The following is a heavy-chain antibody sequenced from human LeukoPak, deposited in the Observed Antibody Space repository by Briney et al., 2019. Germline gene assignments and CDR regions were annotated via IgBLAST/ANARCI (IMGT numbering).Heavy chain of an antibody. CDR1: GFXFNKYG. D-gene: IGHD1-14*01. Sequence: ASVKVSCKASGFXFNKYGFSWVRQAPGQGPEWLGWISAYDGRTNYAQNLQGRLTLTTDTSTTTAYMELRSLTSDDTAVYYCARDPSNTVGRNIYFDYWGQGTLVTVSS. J-gene: IGHJ4*02. CDR3: ARDPSNTVGRNIYFDY. CDR2: ISAYDGRT. V-gene: IGHV1-18*01.